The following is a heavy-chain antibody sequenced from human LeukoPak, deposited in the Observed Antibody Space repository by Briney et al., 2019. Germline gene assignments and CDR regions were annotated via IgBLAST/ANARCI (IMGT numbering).Heavy chain of an antibody. CDR1: GGSISSSSYY. CDR2: IYYSGST. Sequence: PSETLSLTCTVSGGSISSSSYYWGWIRQPPGKGLEWIGSIYYSGSTYYNPSLKSRVTISVDTSKNQFSLKLSSVTAADTAVYYCARDNIGQIAARPMDVWGKGTTVTISS. CDR3: ARDNIGQIAARPMDV. V-gene: IGHV4-39*07. J-gene: IGHJ6*04. D-gene: IGHD6-13*01.